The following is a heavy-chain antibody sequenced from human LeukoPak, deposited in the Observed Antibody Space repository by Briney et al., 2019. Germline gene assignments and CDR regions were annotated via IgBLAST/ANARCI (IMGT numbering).Heavy chain of an antibody. CDR2: VTPVFGTP. J-gene: IGHJ4*02. V-gene: IGHV1-69*13. Sequence: GASVKVSCKASGGSFSSYPISWVRQAPGQWLQWMGGVTPVFGTPNYAQEFQGRVTLTADDSTNTAYMELNSLRSDDTAVYYCARGSASNWPVDIWGQGTLVIVSS. CDR3: ARGSASNWPVDI. D-gene: IGHD6-13*01. CDR1: GGSFSSYP.